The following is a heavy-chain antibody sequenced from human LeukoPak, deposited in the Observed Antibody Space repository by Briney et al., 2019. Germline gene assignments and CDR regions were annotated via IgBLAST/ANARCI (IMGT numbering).Heavy chain of an antibody. J-gene: IGHJ6*03. V-gene: IGHV4-61*02. CDR3: ARDRPRGTTVVTPARGYYYYMDV. Sequence: SQTLSLTCTVSGGSISSGDYYWSWIRQPAGKGLEWIGRIYTSGSTNFNPSLKSRVTISVDTSKNQFSLKLSSVTAADTAVYYCARDRPRGTTVVTPARGYYYYMDVWGKGTTVTVSS. CDR2: IYTSGST. CDR1: GGSISSGDYY. D-gene: IGHD4-23*01.